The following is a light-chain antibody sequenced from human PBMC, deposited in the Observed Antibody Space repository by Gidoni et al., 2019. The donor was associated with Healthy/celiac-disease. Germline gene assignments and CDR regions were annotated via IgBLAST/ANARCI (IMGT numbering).Light chain of an antibody. CDR3: HQYYSSPWT. CDR2: WAS. V-gene: IGKV4-1*01. Sequence: DIVMTQSPDSLAVSLGERATINCKSSQSVLYTSNNKNYLAWYQQKPGQPPKLLIYWASTRESGVPDRFSGSGSGTDFTLTISSLQAEDVAVYFCHQYYSSPWTFXXXTKVEFK. CDR1: QSVLYTSNNKNY. J-gene: IGKJ1*01.